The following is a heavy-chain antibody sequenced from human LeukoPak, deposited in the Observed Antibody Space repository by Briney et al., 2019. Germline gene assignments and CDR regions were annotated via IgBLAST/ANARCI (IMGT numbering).Heavy chain of an antibody. CDR1: GFTFSTYG. CDR2: ISSDGSKQ. CDR3: AKPNYSGSGNFPFDY. V-gene: IGHV3-30*18. D-gene: IGHD3-10*01. J-gene: IGHJ4*02. Sequence: PGGSLRLSCAASGFTFSTYGIHWVRQAPGKGLEWVAVISSDGSKQYYADSVKGRLTISRDNSKNTLYLQMNSLRAEDAAVYYCAKPNYSGSGNFPFDYWGQGTQVTVSS.